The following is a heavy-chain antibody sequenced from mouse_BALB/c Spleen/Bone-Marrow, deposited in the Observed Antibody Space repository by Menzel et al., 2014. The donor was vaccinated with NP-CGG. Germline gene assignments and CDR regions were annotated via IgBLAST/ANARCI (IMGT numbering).Heavy chain of an antibody. CDR3: TRRGTGNAMDY. CDR1: GYTFTSYS. D-gene: IGHD3-3*01. Sequence: QVQLQQPGAELVRPGASVKLSCKASGYTFTSYSINWVKQRPGQGLEWIGNIYPSDSYTNYNQKFKDKATLTVDKSSSTAYMQLSSPTSEDSAVYYCTRRGTGNAMDYWGQGTSVTVSS. J-gene: IGHJ4*01. CDR2: IYPSDSYT. V-gene: IGHV1-69*02.